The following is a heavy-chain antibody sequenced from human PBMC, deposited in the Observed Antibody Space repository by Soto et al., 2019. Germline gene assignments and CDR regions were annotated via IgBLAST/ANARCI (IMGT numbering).Heavy chain of an antibody. CDR2: LSYEGSEE. Sequence: PGGSLRLFCADSGFNFGVFGMHWVRQAPGKGLEWLSVLSYEGSEEYYADSVRGRFTISRDNSKNTLFLQMDSLRVDDTGAYYCALTRRSSLLEVAGPGFEYWGQGTLVTVSS. CDR3: ALTRRSSLLEVAGPGFEY. D-gene: IGHD6-19*01. V-gene: IGHV3-30*03. J-gene: IGHJ4*02. CDR1: GFNFGVFG.